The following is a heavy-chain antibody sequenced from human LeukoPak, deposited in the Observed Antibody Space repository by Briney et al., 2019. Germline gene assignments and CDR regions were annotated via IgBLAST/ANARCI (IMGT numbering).Heavy chain of an antibody. CDR3: ARDSQGVPGGDDAFDI. CDR2: ITGNGGWA. J-gene: IGHJ3*02. V-gene: IGHV3-23*01. CDR1: GLTFSSHA. D-gene: IGHD2-21*01. Sequence: PGGSLRLSCAASGLTFSSHAMMWLRQAPGKGLEWVSAITGNGGWALYADSAKGRFTISRDNAKNSLYLQMNSLRAEDTALYHCARDSQGVPGGDDAFDIWGQGTMVTVSS.